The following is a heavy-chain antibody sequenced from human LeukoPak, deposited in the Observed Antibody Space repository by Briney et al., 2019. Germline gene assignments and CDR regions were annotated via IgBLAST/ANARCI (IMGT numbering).Heavy chain of an antibody. CDR1: GFTVSSNY. Sequence: SGGSLRLSCAASGFTVSSNYMSWVRQAPGKGLEWVSVIYSGGSTYYADSVKGRFTISRDNSKNTLYLQMNSLRAEDTAVYYCAKGDKQQPPFDPWGQGTLVTVSS. CDR2: IYSGGST. J-gene: IGHJ5*02. D-gene: IGHD6-13*01. CDR3: AKGDKQQPPFDP. V-gene: IGHV3-66*01.